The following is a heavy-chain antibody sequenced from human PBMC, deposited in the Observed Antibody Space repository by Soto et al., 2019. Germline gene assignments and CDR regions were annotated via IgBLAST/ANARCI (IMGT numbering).Heavy chain of an antibody. CDR2: IIPILGIA. V-gene: IGHV1-69*02. J-gene: IGHJ4*02. CDR1: GGTFSSYT. Sequence: GASVKVSCKASGGTFSSYTITWVRQAPGQGLEWMGRIIPILGIANYAQKFQGRVTITADKSTSTAYMELSSLRSEDTAVYYCAGLDDIAAAGQFDYWGQGTLVTVSS. CDR3: AGLDDIAAAGQFDY. D-gene: IGHD6-13*01.